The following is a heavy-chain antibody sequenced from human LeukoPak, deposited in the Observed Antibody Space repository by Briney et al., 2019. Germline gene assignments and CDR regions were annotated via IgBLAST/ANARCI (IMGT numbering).Heavy chain of an antibody. CDR3: ARGSSSWPGDAFDI. Sequence: GGSLRLSCAASGFTVSSNYMSWVRQAPGKGLEWVAVIWYDGSNKYYADSVKGRFTISRDNSKNTLYLQMNSLRAEDTAVYYCARGSSSWPGDAFDIWGQGTMVTVSS. J-gene: IGHJ3*02. CDR2: IWYDGSNK. V-gene: IGHV3-33*08. D-gene: IGHD6-13*01. CDR1: GFTVSSNY.